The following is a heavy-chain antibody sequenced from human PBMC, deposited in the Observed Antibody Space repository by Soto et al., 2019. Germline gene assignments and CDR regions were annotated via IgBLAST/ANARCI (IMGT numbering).Heavy chain of an antibody. CDR2: IVPMYRTP. V-gene: IGHV1-69*05. Sequence: SVKVSCKASGGTFSNYAINWVRQAPGQGLEWMGGIVPMYRTPLYAQKLQGRVTMTTDTSTSTAYMELRSLRSDDTAVYYCARDRISGWSDDGGFDPWGQGTLVTVSS. CDR1: GGTFSNYA. CDR3: ARDRISGWSDDGGFDP. D-gene: IGHD6-19*01. J-gene: IGHJ5*02.